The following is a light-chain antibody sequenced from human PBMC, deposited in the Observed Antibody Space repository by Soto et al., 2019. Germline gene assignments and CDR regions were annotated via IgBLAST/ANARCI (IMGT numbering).Light chain of an antibody. CDR1: SSNIGSNT. Sequence: QSVLTQPPSASGTPGQRVTISCSGSSSNIGSNTVNWYQQLPGTAPKLLIYSNNQRPSGVPDRFSGYKSGTSASLAISGLQSEDEADYYCAAWDDSRNGPVFGGGTKLTVL. CDR2: SNN. CDR3: AAWDDSRNGPV. J-gene: IGLJ2*01. V-gene: IGLV1-44*01.